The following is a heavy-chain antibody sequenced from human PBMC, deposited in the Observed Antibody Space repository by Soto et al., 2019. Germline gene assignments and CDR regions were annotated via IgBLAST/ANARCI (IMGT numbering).Heavy chain of an antibody. D-gene: IGHD3-22*01. CDR1: GGTFSSYA. CDR2: IIPIFGTA. CDR3: AREDSSGYSLAGTDALDI. J-gene: IGHJ3*02. Sequence: SVKVSCKASGGTFSSYAISWVRQAPGQGLEWMGGIIPIFGTANYAQKFQGRVTITADESTSTAYMELSSLRSEDTAVYYCAREDSSGYSLAGTDALDIWGQGTMVTVSS. V-gene: IGHV1-69*13.